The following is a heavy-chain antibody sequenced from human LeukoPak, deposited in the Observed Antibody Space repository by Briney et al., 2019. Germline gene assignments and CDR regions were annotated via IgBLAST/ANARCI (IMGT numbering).Heavy chain of an antibody. V-gene: IGHV3-48*03. J-gene: IGHJ4*02. Sequence: PGGSLRLSCAASGFIFRSYEMNWVRQAPGKGLEWVSYISNSDSTIKYADSVKGRFTISRDNAKNSLYLQMNSLRAEDTAVYYCARHVVAVGFDYWGQGTLVTVSS. CDR2: ISNSDSTI. CDR1: GFIFRSYE. CDR3: ARHVVAVGFDY. D-gene: IGHD3-22*01.